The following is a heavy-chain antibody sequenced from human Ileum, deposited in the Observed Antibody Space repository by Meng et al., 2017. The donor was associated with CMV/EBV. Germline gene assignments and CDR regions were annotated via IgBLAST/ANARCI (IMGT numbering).Heavy chain of an antibody. CDR3: ARVGDDVLTGFYDY. CDR1: GYTFSIYG. J-gene: IGHJ4*02. D-gene: IGHD3-9*01. V-gene: IGHV1-18*01. CDR2: TSTDNRDT. Sequence: SGYTFSIYGISWVRQAPRQGLEWMGWTSTDNRDTKYAQKVQGRVTMTTDTSTNTAYMELKSLRSDDTALYYCARVGDDVLTGFYDYWGQGTLVTVSS.